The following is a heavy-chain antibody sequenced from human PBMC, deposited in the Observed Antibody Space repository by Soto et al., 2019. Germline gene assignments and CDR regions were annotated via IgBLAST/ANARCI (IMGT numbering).Heavy chain of an antibody. CDR2: IDWDDDK. V-gene: IGHV2-70*11. CDR3: ARVVYSSSSYYFDD. D-gene: IGHD6-6*01. CDR1: RFSVSTSGMC. Sequence: SGPTLVNPTQTLTLTCTFSRFSVSTSGMCVSWIRQPPGKALEWLARIDWDDDKYYSTSLKTRLTISKDTSKNQVVLTMTNMHPVNTATYYCARVVYSSSSYYFDDWGQGTLVTVSS. J-gene: IGHJ4*02.